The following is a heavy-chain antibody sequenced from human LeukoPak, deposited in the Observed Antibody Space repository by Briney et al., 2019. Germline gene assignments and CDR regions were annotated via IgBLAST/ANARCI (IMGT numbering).Heavy chain of an antibody. CDR2: ISYSGIT. V-gene: IGHV4-61*03. Sequence: SQTLSLTCTVSGGSISSGGYYWSWIRQHPGKGLEWIGYISYSGITNYNPSLKSRVTISVDTSENHFSLRLSSVTAADTAVYYCASRAHCSGGSCHGNWFDPWGQGTLVTVSS. CDR3: ASRAHCSGGSCHGNWFDP. CDR1: GGSISSGGYY. D-gene: IGHD2-15*01. J-gene: IGHJ5*02.